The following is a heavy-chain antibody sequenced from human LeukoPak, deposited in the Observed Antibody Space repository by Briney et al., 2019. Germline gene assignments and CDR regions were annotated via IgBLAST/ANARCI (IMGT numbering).Heavy chain of an antibody. CDR3: ARNYYGDYGPIYMDV. J-gene: IGHJ6*03. D-gene: IGHD4-17*01. Sequence: PSETLSLTCTVSGGSISSYYWSWIRQPPGKGLEWIGYIYYSGSTNYNPSLKSRVTISVDTSKNQFSLKLSSVTAADTAVYYCARNYYGDYGPIYMDVRGRGTTVTVPS. V-gene: IGHV4-59*01. CDR1: GGSISSYY. CDR2: IYYSGST.